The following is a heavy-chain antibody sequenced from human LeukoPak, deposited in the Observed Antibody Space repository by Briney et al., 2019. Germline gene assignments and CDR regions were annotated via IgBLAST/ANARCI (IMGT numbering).Heavy chain of an antibody. Sequence: SQTLSLTCALSGDSVSSNSAAWNWIRQSPSRGLEWLGRTYYRPKLYSDYAVYVKSRITINPDTSKNQFSLQLNSVTPEDTAVYYCARDHPTYSSSWTYGANNWFDPWGQGTLVTVSS. CDR2: TYYRPKLYS. J-gene: IGHJ5*02. V-gene: IGHV6-1*01. CDR3: ARDHPTYSSSWTYGANNWFDP. CDR1: GDSVSSNSAA. D-gene: IGHD6-13*01.